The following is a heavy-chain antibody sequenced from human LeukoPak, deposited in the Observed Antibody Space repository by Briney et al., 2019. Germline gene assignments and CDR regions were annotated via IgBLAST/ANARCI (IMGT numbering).Heavy chain of an antibody. V-gene: IGHV4-39*01. D-gene: IGHD6-19*01. CDR2: IHYSGKV. Sequence: SETLSLTCTVSGGTLSSSGHWWVWIRQPPGKGLEWIGSIHYSGKVYYNPSLKSRVTTSVDTSTDQFSLRLSSATAADTAIYYCARQSGDQSSAWYFDAWGQGTLVTVSS. J-gene: IGHJ4*02. CDR1: GGTLSSSGHW. CDR3: ARQSGDQSSAWYFDA.